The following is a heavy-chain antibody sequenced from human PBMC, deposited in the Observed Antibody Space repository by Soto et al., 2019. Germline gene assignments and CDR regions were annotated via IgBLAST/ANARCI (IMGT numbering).Heavy chain of an antibody. CDR1: GFTVITNS. D-gene: IGHD1-26*01. CDR3: VRKQSIVGATGYFDY. V-gene: IGHV3-66*01. Sequence: EVQMVESGGGLVQPGGSRRVSCAVSGFTVITNSISWVRQAPGKGLEWVSDIYAGGNTYYADCVKGRFAISRDNSKNTLYLEMNSVRAEDTAVYYCVRKQSIVGATGYFDYWGQGTLVSVSS. J-gene: IGHJ4*02. CDR2: IYAGGNT.